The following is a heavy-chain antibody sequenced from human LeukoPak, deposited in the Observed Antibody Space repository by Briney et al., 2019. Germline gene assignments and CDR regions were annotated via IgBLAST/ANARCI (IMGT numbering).Heavy chain of an antibody. Sequence: GGSLRLSCAASGFTVSSNYVSWVRQAPGKGLEWVSVIYSGGSTYYADSVKGRFTISRDNSKNTLYLQMNSLRAEDTAVYYCARDRSGYANDAFDFWGQGTMVTVSS. CDR2: IYSGGST. CDR3: ARDRSGYANDAFDF. V-gene: IGHV3-66*01. CDR1: GFTVSSNY. J-gene: IGHJ3*01. D-gene: IGHD3-3*01.